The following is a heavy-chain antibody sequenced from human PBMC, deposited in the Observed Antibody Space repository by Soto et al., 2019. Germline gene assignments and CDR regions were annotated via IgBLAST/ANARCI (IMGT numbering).Heavy chain of an antibody. CDR2: IRNKANSYTT. D-gene: IGHD2-2*03. CDR1: RFIFSDYY. CDR3: AHPPDGYCSGTGCYN. J-gene: IGHJ4*02. V-gene: IGHV3-72*01. Sequence: PGGSLRLSCAASRFIFSDYYMDWVRQAPGKGLEWVGRIRNKANSYTTEYAASVKGGFTISRDDSKNSLYLQMNSLKTEDTAVYFCAHPPDGYCSGTGCYNWGQGTLVTVSS.